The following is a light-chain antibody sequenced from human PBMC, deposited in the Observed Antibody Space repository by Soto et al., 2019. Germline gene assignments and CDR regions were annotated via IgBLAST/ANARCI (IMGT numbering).Light chain of an antibody. CDR3: LQTTSFPWT. CDR1: QDVGNW. V-gene: IGKV1-12*01. CDR2: ASS. Sequence: DIQMTQSPSSVSASVGDRVRITCRASQDVGNWLAWYQQKPGKAPKLLISASSSLQSGVPSRFSGSGSGTDFTLMISRLQPEDWAIYWGLQTTSFPWTFGQGTKVEIK. J-gene: IGKJ1*01.